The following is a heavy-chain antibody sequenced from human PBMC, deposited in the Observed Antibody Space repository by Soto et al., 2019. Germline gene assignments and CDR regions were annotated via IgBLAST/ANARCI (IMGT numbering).Heavy chain of an antibody. CDR2: ISAYNGNT. CDR3: ALSHTIYDDGDYEDYYYYYGRDV. V-gene: IGHV1-18*01. D-gene: IGHD4-17*01. Sequence: QVQLVQSGAEVKKPGASVKVSCKASGYTFTSYGISWVRQAPGQGLAWMGWISAYNGNTNYAQKLQGRVTMTTDTSTSTADMELRSLRSDDTAVYYCALSHTIYDDGDYEDYYYYYGRDVWGQGTTVTVSS. CDR1: GYTFTSYG. J-gene: IGHJ6*02.